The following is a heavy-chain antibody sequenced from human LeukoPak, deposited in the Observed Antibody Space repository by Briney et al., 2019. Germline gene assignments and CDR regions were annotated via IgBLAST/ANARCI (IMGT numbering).Heavy chain of an antibody. D-gene: IGHD5-18*01. V-gene: IGHV4-59*01. Sequence: SETLSLTCTVSGGSISSYYWSWIRQPPGKGLEWIGYIYYSGSTNYNPSLKSPVTISVDTSKNQFSLKLSSVTAADTAVYYCARGRKYSYGYRVNELGSGYFDNWGQGTLVTVSS. J-gene: IGHJ4*02. CDR2: IYYSGST. CDR3: ARGRKYSYGYRVNELGSGYFDN. CDR1: GGSISSYY.